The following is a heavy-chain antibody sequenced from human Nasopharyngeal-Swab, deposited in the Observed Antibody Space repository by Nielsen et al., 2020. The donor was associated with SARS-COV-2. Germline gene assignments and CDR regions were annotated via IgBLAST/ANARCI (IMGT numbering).Heavy chain of an antibody. J-gene: IGHJ4*02. CDR1: GFTFRRYE. Sequence: GESLKISCASSGFTFRRYEMNLVRQAPGKGLEWVSYISSRGSTKYYADSVKGRFTISRDNAKNSLYLQMNSLRAEDTAVYYCAKDSGDILDSTCLPGGYWGQGTLVTVSS. D-gene: IGHD7-27*01. CDR3: AKDSGDILDSTCLPGGY. V-gene: IGHV3-48*03. CDR2: ISSRGSTK.